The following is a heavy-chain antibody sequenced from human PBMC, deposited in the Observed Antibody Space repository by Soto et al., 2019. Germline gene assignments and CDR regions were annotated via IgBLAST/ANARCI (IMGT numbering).Heavy chain of an antibody. J-gene: IGHJ4*02. Sequence: PGGSLRLSCTASGFTFSRYYMQWVRQAPGKGLVWVSHINSDGTSTTLADSVKGRFTISRDNVKNTLYLQMNSLRVEDTAMYYCVRDNYGVDYWGRGTLVTVSS. D-gene: IGHD3-16*01. CDR3: VRDNYGVDY. CDR2: INSDGTST. CDR1: GFTFSRYY. V-gene: IGHV3-74*03.